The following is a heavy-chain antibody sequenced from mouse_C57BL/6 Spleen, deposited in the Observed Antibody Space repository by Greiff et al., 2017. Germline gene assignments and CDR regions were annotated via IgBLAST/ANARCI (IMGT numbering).Heavy chain of an antibody. CDR1: GFSFNTYA. V-gene: IGHV10-1*01. CDR3: VRHEDYGYAMDY. J-gene: IGHJ4*01. Sequence: GGGLVQPKGSLKLSCAASGFSFNTYAMNWVRQAPGKGLEWVARIRSKSNNYATYYADSVKDRFTISRDDSESMLYLQMNNLKTEDTAMYYCVRHEDYGYAMDYWGQGTSVTVSS. CDR2: IRSKSNNYAT. D-gene: IGHD1-1*01.